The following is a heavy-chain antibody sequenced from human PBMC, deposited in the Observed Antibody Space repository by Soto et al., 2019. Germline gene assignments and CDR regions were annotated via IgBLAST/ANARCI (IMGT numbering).Heavy chain of an antibody. D-gene: IGHD2-15*01. J-gene: IGHJ5*02. CDR1: GYTFTSYG. V-gene: IGHV1-18*01. CDR2: ISAYNGNT. Sequence: QVQLVQSGAEVKKPGASVKVSCKASGYTFTSYGISWVRQAPGQGLEWMGWISAYNGNTNYAQKLQGRVTMTTDTCTSSAYMEMRSLRSDDTAVYYCARVSIVVVVAASYNWFDPWGQRNLVTGSS. CDR3: ARVSIVVVVAASYNWFDP.